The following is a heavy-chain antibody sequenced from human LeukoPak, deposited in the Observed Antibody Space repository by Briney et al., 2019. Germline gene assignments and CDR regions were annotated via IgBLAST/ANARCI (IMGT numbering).Heavy chain of an antibody. D-gene: IGHD2-2*01. CDR3: ARAQRYCSSTSCYEDY. Sequence: GGSLRLSCAASGFTFGSYWMSWVRQAPGKGLEWVANIKQDGSNKYYADSVKGRFTISRDNSKNTLYLQMNSLRAEDTAVYYCARAQRYCSSTSCYEDYWGQGTLVTVSS. V-gene: IGHV3-7*01. CDR1: GFTFGSYW. J-gene: IGHJ4*02. CDR2: IKQDGSNK.